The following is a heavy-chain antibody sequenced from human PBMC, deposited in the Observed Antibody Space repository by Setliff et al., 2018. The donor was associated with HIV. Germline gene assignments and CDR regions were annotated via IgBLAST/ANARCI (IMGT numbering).Heavy chain of an antibody. V-gene: IGHV1-46*01. CDR3: AREGIAVAGTEGHNWFDP. CDR1: GYTFTSYY. J-gene: IGHJ5*02. Sequence: ASVKVSCKASGYTFTSYYMHWVRQAPGQGLEWMGIINPSGGSTSYAQKFQGRVTMTRDTSTSTVYMELSSLRSEDTAVYYCAREGIAVAGTEGHNWFDPWGQGTPVTVS. CDR2: INPSGGST. D-gene: IGHD6-19*01.